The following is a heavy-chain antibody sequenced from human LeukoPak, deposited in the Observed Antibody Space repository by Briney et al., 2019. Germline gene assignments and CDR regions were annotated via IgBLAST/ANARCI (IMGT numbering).Heavy chain of an antibody. CDR2: IYYSGST. CDR1: GVSISSYY. D-gene: IGHD3-22*01. Sequence: SETLSLTCTVSGVSISSYYWSWLRQPPGKGLEWIVYIYYSGSTNYNTSLKSRVTISVDTSKNQFSLKLSSVTAADTAVYYCARGDYYDSSGYKFDYWGQGTLVTVSS. J-gene: IGHJ4*02. V-gene: IGHV4-59*01. CDR3: ARGDYYDSSGYKFDY.